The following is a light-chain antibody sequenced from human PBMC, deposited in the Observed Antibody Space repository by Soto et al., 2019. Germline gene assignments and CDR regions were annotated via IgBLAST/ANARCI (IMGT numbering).Light chain of an antibody. Sequence: QSALTQPPSASGSPGQSVTISCTGTSSDVGYYNYVSWYQQHPGKATKLIIYEVNKRPSGVPDRFSGSKSGNTASLTVSGLQAEDAAEYYCTSYAVGLNVVFGGGTKLTVL. CDR1: SSDVGYYNY. J-gene: IGLJ2*01. CDR2: EVN. CDR3: TSYAVGLNVV. V-gene: IGLV2-8*01.